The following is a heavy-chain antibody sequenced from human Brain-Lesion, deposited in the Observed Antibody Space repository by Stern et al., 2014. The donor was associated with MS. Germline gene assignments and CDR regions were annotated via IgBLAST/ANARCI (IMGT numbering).Heavy chain of an antibody. CDR1: GGSISSGGYY. Sequence: QVQLVQSGPGLVKPSQTLSLSCTVSGGSISSGGYYWSWIRQPAGKGLEWIGRIFNSGSTSYNPSLKSRFTISKDTSKNQFSLRLTPMTAADTAVYYCARGRVVPGFQYYATDVWGQGTTVIVSS. CDR2: IFNSGST. V-gene: IGHV4-61*02. D-gene: IGHD2-2*01. J-gene: IGHJ6*02. CDR3: ARGRVVPGFQYYATDV.